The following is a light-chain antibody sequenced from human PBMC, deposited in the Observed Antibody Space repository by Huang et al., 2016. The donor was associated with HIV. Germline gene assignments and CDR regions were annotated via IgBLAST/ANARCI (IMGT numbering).Light chain of an antibody. Sequence: EIVLTQSPATLSLSPGERATLSCRASQSVSSHLACYQQRPGQAPRLLIYDASTMATGVPGRLSGSGSGTDFTLTISSLEPDDFAVYYCQQRSSWPPTFGQGTKLEIK. J-gene: IGKJ2*01. V-gene: IGKV3-11*01. CDR1: QSVSSH. CDR2: DAS. CDR3: QQRSSWPPT.